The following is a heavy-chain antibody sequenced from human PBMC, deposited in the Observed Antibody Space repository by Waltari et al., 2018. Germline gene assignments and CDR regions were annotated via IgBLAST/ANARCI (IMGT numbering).Heavy chain of an antibody. CDR3: ACGNYDILTGYYLFSMDV. V-gene: IGHV1-2*06. D-gene: IGHD3-9*01. Sequence: QVQLVQSGAEVKKPGASVTVACKASGYTFTGYYMHWARPAPGQGLEWIGRINPNSGGTNYAQKFQGRVTMTRDTSISTAYMELSRLRSDDTAVYYCACGNYDILTGYYLFSMDVWGQGTTVTVSS. CDR1: GYTFTGYY. CDR2: INPNSGGT. J-gene: IGHJ6*02.